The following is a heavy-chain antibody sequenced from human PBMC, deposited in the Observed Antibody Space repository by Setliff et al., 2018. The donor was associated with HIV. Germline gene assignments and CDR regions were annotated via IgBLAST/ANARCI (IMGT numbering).Heavy chain of an antibody. CDR3: ARYYDILTGYYTLGFDY. V-gene: IGHV4-61*02. CDR1: GGSISSRSYY. CDR2: IYSNGNT. Sequence: PSETLSLTCTVSGGSISSRSYYWSWLRQPAGKGLEWIGRIYSNGNTDYNPSLKSRVTISEDTSKNQFSLKVNSVTAADTAMYYCARYYDILTGYYTLGFDYWGQGTLVTVSS. J-gene: IGHJ4*02. D-gene: IGHD3-9*01.